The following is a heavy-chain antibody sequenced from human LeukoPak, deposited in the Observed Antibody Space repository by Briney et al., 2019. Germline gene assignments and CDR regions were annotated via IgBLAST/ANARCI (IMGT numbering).Heavy chain of an antibody. CDR2: INPSGGST. Sequence: ASVKVSCKASGYTFTSYYMHCGRQAPGQGLEWMAIINPSGGSTSYAQTFQGRVTMTRDTSTSTVYIELSSLRSEDTAVYYCARGVVVAATPHAFDIWGQGTMVTVSS. CDR3: ARGVVVAATPHAFDI. V-gene: IGHV1-46*01. J-gene: IGHJ3*02. D-gene: IGHD2-15*01. CDR1: GYTFTSYY.